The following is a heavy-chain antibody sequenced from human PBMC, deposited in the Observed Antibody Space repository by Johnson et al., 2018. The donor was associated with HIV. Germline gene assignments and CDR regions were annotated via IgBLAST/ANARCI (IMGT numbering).Heavy chain of an antibody. J-gene: IGHJ3*02. Sequence: VQLVESGGGVVRPGGSLRLSCAASGFIFDDYGMSWVRQAPGKGLEWVSGINWNGGSTGYADSVKGRFNISRDNAKNSLFLQRNSLRAEDTALYYCARRGWEVWTTRNAFDIWGQGTMVTVSS. CDR2: INWNGGST. V-gene: IGHV3-20*04. CDR3: ARRGWEVWTTRNAFDI. CDR1: GFIFDDYG. D-gene: IGHD1-26*01.